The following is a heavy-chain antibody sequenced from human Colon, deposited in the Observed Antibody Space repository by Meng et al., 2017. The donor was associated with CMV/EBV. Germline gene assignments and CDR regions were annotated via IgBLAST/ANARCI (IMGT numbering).Heavy chain of an antibody. J-gene: IGHJ6*02. CDR2: ISSSSSTI. CDR1: GFTFSSYS. CDR3: ASDNPFWSGGYYYYGMDV. V-gene: IGHV3-48*04. Sequence: GGPLRLSCAASGFTFSSYSMNWVRQAPGKGLEWVSYISSSSSTIYYADSVKGRFTISRDNAKNSLYLQMNSLRAEDTAVYYCASDNPFWSGGYYYYGMDVWGQGTTVTVSS. D-gene: IGHD3-3*01.